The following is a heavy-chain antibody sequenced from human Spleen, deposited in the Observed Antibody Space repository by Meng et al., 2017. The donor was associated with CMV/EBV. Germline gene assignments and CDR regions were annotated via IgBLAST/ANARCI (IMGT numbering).Heavy chain of an antibody. D-gene: IGHD4-17*01. CDR2: IWYDGSNK. V-gene: IGHV3-33*06. CDR1: GFTFSSYG. Sequence: GESLKISCAASGFTFSSYGMHWVRQAPGKGLEWVAVIWYDGSNKYYADSVKGRFTISRDNSKNTLYLQMNSLRAGDTAVYYCAKDNSLRYPDYWGQGTLVTVSS. CDR3: AKDNSLRYPDY. J-gene: IGHJ4*02.